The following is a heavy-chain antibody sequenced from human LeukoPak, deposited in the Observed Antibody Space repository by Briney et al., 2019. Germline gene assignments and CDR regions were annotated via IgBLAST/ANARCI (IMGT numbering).Heavy chain of an antibody. Sequence: KPSETLSLTCTVSGGSISTYYWSWIRQPPGKGLEWIGYIYYSGSTNYNPSLKSRVTISVDTSKNQFSLKLSSVTAADTAVYYCARGEHNWNYGGNWFDPWGQGTLVTVSS. CDR2: IYYSGST. J-gene: IGHJ5*02. V-gene: IGHV4-59*01. CDR1: GGSISTYY. CDR3: ARGEHNWNYGGNWFDP. D-gene: IGHD1-7*01.